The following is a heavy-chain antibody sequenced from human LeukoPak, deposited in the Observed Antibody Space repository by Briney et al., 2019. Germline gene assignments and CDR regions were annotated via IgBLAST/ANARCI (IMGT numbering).Heavy chain of an antibody. CDR2: IIPILGIA. Sequence: GASVKVSCTASGGTFSSYAMSWVRQAPGQGLEWMGRIIPILGIANYAQTLQGRVTITADKSKSTAYMEMSSLRAEDTAVYYCARCLGTGLGAFDIWGQGTIVTVSS. J-gene: IGHJ3*02. D-gene: IGHD1-1*01. CDR3: ARCLGTGLGAFDI. CDR1: GGTFSSYA. V-gene: IGHV1-69*10.